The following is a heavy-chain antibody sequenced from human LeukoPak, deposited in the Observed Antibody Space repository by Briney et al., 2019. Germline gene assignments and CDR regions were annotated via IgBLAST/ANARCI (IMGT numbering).Heavy chain of an antibody. CDR2: ISAYNGNT. CDR3: ARANYYYDSSGYSGY. D-gene: IGHD3-22*01. V-gene: IGHV1-18*01. CDR1: GYTFTSYG. J-gene: IGHJ4*02. Sequence: ASVKVSCKASGYTFTSYGISWVRQAPGQGLEWMGWISAYNGNTNYAQKLQGRVTMTTDTSTSTAYMELRSLRSDDTAVYYCARANYYYDSSGYSGYWGQGTLVTVSS.